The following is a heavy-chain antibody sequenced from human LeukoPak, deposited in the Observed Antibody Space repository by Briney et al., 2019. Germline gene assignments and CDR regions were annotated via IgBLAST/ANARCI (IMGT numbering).Heavy chain of an antibody. D-gene: IGHD2-2*02. CDR3: ARDLEGPAGIADTGQGLYGMDV. Sequence: GGSLRLSCAASGFTFSSYSMNWVRQAPGKGLEWVSSISSSSSYIYYADSVKGRFTISRDNAKNSLYLQMNSLRSEDTAVYYCARDLEGPAGIADTGQGLYGMDVWGQGTTVTVSS. CDR2: ISSSSSYI. J-gene: IGHJ6*02. CDR1: GFTFSSYS. V-gene: IGHV3-21*04.